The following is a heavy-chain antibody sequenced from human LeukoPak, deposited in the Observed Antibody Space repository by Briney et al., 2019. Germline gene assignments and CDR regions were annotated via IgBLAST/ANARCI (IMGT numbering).Heavy chain of an antibody. V-gene: IGHV3-21*01. D-gene: IGHD6-6*01. CDR1: GFTFSSYG. CDR2: ISSSSSYI. Sequence: GGSLRLSCAASGFTFSSYGMHWVRQAPGKGLEWVSSISSSSSYIYYADSVKGRFTISRDNAKNSLYLQMNSLRAEDTAVYYCARRSIAAPHYFDYWGQGTLVTVSS. CDR3: ARRSIAAPHYFDY. J-gene: IGHJ4*02.